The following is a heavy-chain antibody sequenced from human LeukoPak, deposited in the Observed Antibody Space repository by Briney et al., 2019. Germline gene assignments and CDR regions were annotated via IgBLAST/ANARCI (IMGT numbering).Heavy chain of an antibody. CDR3: ARENDGYNSYDY. Sequence: KAGGSLRLSCAASGFTFSSYSMNWVRQAPGKGLEWVSSISSSSSYIYYADSVKGRFTISRDNAKNSLYLQMNSLRAEDTAVYYCARENDGYNSYDYWGQGTLVTVSS. CDR2: ISSSSSYI. CDR1: GFTFSSYS. V-gene: IGHV3-21*01. D-gene: IGHD5-24*01. J-gene: IGHJ4*02.